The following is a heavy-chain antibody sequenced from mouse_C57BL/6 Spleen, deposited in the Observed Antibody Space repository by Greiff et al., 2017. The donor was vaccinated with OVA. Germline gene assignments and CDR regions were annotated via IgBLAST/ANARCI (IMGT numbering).Heavy chain of an antibody. V-gene: IGHV14-3*01. CDR3: ATPSIYGSSYEFAY. Sequence: VQLKESVAELVRPGASVTLSCTASGFNIKNNYLHWVKQRPEQGLEWIGRIDPANGNPTYAPKFQGQAPLTADPSSNTAYLQLSSLTSEDTDIYYCATPSIYGSSYEFAYWGQGTLGTVSA. J-gene: IGHJ3*01. CDR2: IDPANGNP. CDR1: GFNIKNNY. D-gene: IGHD1-1*01.